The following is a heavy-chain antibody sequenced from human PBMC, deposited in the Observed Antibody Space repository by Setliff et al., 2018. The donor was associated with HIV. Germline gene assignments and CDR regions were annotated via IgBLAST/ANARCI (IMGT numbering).Heavy chain of an antibody. CDR1: GGTFSSYA. J-gene: IGHJ5*02. Sequence: SVKVSCKASGGTFSSYAISWVRQAPGQGLEWMGGIIPVFGTPNYAQKFLGRVTITADESTSTGYMEMSSLTSEDTAVYYCARGEATHGPGTYSIYSWGQGTLVTVSS. CDR3: ARGEATHGPGTYSIYS. CDR2: IIPVFGTP. D-gene: IGHD3-10*01. V-gene: IGHV1-69*13.